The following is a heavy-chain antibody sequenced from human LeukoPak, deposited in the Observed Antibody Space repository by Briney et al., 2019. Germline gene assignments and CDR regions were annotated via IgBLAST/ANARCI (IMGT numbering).Heavy chain of an antibody. CDR1: GGSFSDYY. J-gene: IGHJ4*02. D-gene: IGHD4-17*01. Sequence: SETLSLTCAVYGGSFSDYYWSWIRQPPGKGLEWIGEINHSGSTNYNPSLKSRVTISVDTSKNQFSLKLSSVTAADTAVYYCARERYGDYSWGQGTLVTVSS. CDR3: ARERYGDYS. V-gene: IGHV4-34*01. CDR2: INHSGST.